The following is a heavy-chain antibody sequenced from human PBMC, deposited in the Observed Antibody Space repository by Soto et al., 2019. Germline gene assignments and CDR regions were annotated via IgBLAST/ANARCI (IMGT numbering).Heavy chain of an antibody. D-gene: IGHD2-2*01. V-gene: IGHV1-2*04. CDR1: GYTFTGYY. CDR2: INPNSGGT. J-gene: IGHJ6*02. CDR3: ARDVLGPGATYVMDV. Sequence: GASVKVSCKASGYTFTGYYMHWVRQAPGQGLEWMGWINPNSGGTNYAQKFQGWVTMTRDTSISTAYMELSRLRSDDTAVYYCARDVLGPGATYVMDVWGQGTTVTVSS.